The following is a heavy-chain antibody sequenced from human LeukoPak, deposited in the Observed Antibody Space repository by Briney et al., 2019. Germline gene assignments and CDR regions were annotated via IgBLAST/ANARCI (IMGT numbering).Heavy chain of an antibody. CDR1: GFTFSSYG. V-gene: IGHV3-33*01. CDR3: AREGLTLPGDPIDY. J-gene: IGHJ4*02. D-gene: IGHD4-17*01. CDR2: IWYDGSNK. Sequence: GGSLRLSCAASGFTFSSYGMHWVRQAPGKGLEWVAVIWYDGSNKYYADSVKGRFTISRDNSKNTLYLQMNSLRAEDTAVYYCAREGLTLPGDPIDYWGQGTLLTVSS.